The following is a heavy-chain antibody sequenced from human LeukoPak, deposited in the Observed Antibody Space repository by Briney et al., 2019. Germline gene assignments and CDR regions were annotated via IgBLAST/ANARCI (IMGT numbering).Heavy chain of an antibody. CDR3: AKSVRGYSYGLRLYYYYGMDV. D-gene: IGHD5-18*01. Sequence: GGSLRLSCAASGFTFSSYEMNWVRQAPGKGLEWVSYISSSGSTIYYADSVKGRFTISRDNAKNSLYLQMNSLRAEDTAVYYCAKSVRGYSYGLRLYYYYGMDVWGQGTTVTVSS. J-gene: IGHJ6*02. CDR2: ISSSGSTI. V-gene: IGHV3-48*03. CDR1: GFTFSSYE.